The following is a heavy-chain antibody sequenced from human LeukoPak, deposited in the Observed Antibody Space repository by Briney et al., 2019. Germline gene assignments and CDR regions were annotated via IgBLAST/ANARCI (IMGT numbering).Heavy chain of an antibody. D-gene: IGHD5-12*01. CDR1: GFIFSDYY. CDR2: ITDNGIKI. J-gene: IGHJ4*02. CDR3: TRPRLGYDYLLDY. Sequence: GGSLRLSCAASGFIFSDYYMGWIRQAPGRGLEWVSYITDNGIKIYYTDSVKGRFTMSRDNAKKSLYLQMNSLRAEDTAVYYCTRPRLGYDYLLDYWGQGTLVTVSS. V-gene: IGHV3-11*01.